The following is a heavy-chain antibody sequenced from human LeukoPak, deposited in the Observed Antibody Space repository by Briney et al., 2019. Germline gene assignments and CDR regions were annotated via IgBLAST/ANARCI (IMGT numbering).Heavy chain of an antibody. Sequence: GGSLRLSCAASGFTFSSYSMNWVRQAPGKGLEWVSYISSSGSTIYYADSVKGRFTISRDNAKNSLYLQMNSLRAEDTAVYYCAREAIAADFDPWGQGTLVTVSS. V-gene: IGHV3-48*04. CDR2: ISSSGSTI. D-gene: IGHD6-25*01. CDR3: AREAIAADFDP. CDR1: GFTFSSYS. J-gene: IGHJ5*02.